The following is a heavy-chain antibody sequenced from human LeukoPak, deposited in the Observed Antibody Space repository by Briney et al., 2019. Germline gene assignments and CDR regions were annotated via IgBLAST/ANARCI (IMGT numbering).Heavy chain of an antibody. Sequence: GGSLRLSCAASEFSVSNYYMTWVRQAPGKGLEWVSCISSSSSYIYYADSVKGRFTISRDNARNSLYLQMHSLRAEDTALYYCARVQWLATGYYFDYWGQGTLVTVSS. CDR2: ISSSSSYI. CDR1: EFSVSNYY. CDR3: ARVQWLATGYYFDY. D-gene: IGHD6-19*01. J-gene: IGHJ4*02. V-gene: IGHV3-21*01.